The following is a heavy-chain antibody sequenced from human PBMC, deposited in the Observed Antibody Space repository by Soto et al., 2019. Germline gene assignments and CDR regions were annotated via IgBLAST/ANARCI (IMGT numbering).Heavy chain of an antibody. CDR2: IYPGDSDT. D-gene: IGHD6-6*01. J-gene: IGHJ6*02. Sequence: RGESLKISCQGSGYSFAIYWIGWVLQMPWKDLEWMGIIYPGDSDTRYSPSFQGQVTISADKSLRTAYLQWTSLKASGTALYYCARTRSFTLGFYYDGMDVWGQGTTVTVSS. V-gene: IGHV5-51*01. CDR1: GYSFAIYW. CDR3: ARTRSFTLGFYYDGMDV.